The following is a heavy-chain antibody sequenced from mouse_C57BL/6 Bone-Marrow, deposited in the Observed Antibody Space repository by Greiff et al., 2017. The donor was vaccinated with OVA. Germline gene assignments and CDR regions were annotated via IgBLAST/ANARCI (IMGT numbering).Heavy chain of an antibody. V-gene: IGHV5-9-1*02. J-gene: IGHJ1*03. Sequence: DVQLVESGEGLVKPGGSLKLSCAASGFTFSSYAMSWVRQTPEKRLEWVAYISSGGDYIYYADTVKGRFTISRDNARNTLYLQMSSLKSEDTAMYYCTRDKGLRGYFDVWGTGTTVTVSS. D-gene: IGHD2-4*01. CDR3: TRDKGLRGYFDV. CDR2: ISSGGDYI. CDR1: GFTFSSYA.